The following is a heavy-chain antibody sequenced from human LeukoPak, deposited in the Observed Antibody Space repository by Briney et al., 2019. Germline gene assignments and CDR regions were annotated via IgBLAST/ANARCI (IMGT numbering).Heavy chain of an antibody. CDR1: GFTFSSYA. CDR2: ISYDGSNK. V-gene: IGHV3-30*04. CDR3: AKDPYCSSTSCYGRSWFDP. D-gene: IGHD2-2*01. J-gene: IGHJ5*02. Sequence: GRSLRLSCAASGFTFSSYAMHWVRQAPGKGLEWVAVISYDGSNKYYADSVKGRFTISRDNSKNTLYLQMNSLRAEDTAVYYCAKDPYCSSTSCYGRSWFDPWGQGTLVTVSS.